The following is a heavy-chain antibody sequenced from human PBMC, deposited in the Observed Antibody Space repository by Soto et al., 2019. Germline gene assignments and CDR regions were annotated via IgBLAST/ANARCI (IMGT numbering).Heavy chain of an antibody. Sequence: QVQLVQSGAEVKKPGASVKVSCKASGYTFTSYGISWVRQAPGQGLEGMGWISDYNGNTNYAQKVQGRVTMTTDTSTSTAYMELRSLRSDDTAVYFCARAVAGIRVFDYWGQGTLVTVSS. D-gene: IGHD6-19*01. V-gene: IGHV1-18*01. CDR1: GYTFTSYG. CDR3: ARAVAGIRVFDY. CDR2: ISDYNGNT. J-gene: IGHJ4*02.